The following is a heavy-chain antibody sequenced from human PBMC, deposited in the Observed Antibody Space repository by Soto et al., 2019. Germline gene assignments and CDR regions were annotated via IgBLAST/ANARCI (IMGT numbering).Heavy chain of an antibody. J-gene: IGHJ4*02. CDR3: ARFAMSSSGYYIAY. V-gene: IGHV1-69*06. Sequence: GASVKVSCKASGGTFSSYAISWVRQAPGQGLEWMGGIIPIFGTANYAQKFQGRVTITADKSTSTAYMELSSLRSEDTAVYYCARFAMSSSGYYIAYWGQETLVTVSS. CDR2: IIPIFGTA. D-gene: IGHD3-22*01. CDR1: GGTFSSYA.